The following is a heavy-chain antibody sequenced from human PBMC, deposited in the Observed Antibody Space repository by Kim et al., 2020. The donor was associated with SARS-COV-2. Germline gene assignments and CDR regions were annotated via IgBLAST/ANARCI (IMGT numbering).Heavy chain of an antibody. CDR1: AYTSTRYP. Sequence: ASVKFSCKASAYTSTRYPLNWVRQAPGQGLEWMGWINTNTGNPTYVQGFTGRFVFSLDTSVSTAYLEISRLKAEDIAVYYCEWAGYWGQGTLVTVSS. CDR3: EWAGY. J-gene: IGHJ4*02. D-gene: IGHD1-26*01. CDR2: INTNTGNP. V-gene: IGHV7-4-1*02.